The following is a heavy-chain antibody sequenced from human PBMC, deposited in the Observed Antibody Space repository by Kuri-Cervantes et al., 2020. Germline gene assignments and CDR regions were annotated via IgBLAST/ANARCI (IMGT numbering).Heavy chain of an antibody. D-gene: IGHD6-13*01. J-gene: IGHJ1*01. Sequence: LSLTCAASVFTFAEYAMPWVPQAAGKDLEWVSGMSWNSGSIGYADSVKSRFTISRENSKNTLYLQMNSLRDEDTAVYYCAKSFWKQLVHDLREDGKENFQHWGQGTLVTVSS. CDR1: VFTFAEYA. CDR2: MSWNSGSI. CDR3: AKSFWKQLVHDLREDGKENFQH. V-gene: IGHV3-9*01.